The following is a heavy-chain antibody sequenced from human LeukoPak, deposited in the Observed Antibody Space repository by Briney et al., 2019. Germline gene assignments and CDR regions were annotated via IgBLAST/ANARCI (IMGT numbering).Heavy chain of an antibody. J-gene: IGHJ4*02. Sequence: GGSLRLSCAASGFTFSSYSMNWVRQAPGKGLEWVSSISSSSSYIYYADSMKGRFTISRDNAKNSLYLQMNSLRAEDTAVYYCARAGGIAVAGTTDYWGQGTLVTVSS. CDR3: ARAGGIAVAGTTDY. D-gene: IGHD6-19*01. CDR1: GFTFSSYS. CDR2: ISSSSSYI. V-gene: IGHV3-21*01.